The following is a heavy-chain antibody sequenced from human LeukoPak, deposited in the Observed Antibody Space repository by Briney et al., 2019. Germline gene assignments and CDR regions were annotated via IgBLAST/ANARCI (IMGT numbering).Heavy chain of an antibody. V-gene: IGHV4-38-2*02. Sequence: SETLSLTCSVFGYSITGGFHWGWIRQPPGKGLEWIGSIYYSGNTYYNPSLKSRVTISADTSKNHFSLKLSSVAAADTAVYYCAANSADYNTLGSSYKVWGQGTLVTVSS. CDR3: AANSADYNTLGSSYKV. CDR2: IYYSGNT. J-gene: IGHJ4*02. CDR1: GYSITGGFH. D-gene: IGHD3-10*01.